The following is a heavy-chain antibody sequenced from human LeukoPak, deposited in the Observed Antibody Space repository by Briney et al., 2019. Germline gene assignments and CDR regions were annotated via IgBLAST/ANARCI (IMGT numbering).Heavy chain of an antibody. CDR3: ARLVGTIFGVVTHQYYYYYMDV. CDR1: GGSITGSSYY. CDR2: IYYSGST. Sequence: SETLSLTCSVSGGSITGSSYYWGWIRQPPGKGLEWIGSIYYSGSTYYNPSLKSRVTISVDTSKNQFSLKLSSVTAADTAVYYCARLVGTIFGVVTHQYYYYYMDVWGKGTTVTVPS. V-gene: IGHV4-39*01. D-gene: IGHD3-3*01. J-gene: IGHJ6*03.